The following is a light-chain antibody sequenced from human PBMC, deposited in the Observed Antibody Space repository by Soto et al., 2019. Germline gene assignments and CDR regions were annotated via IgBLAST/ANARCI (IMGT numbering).Light chain of an antibody. CDR1: QSVTDN. V-gene: IGKV3-15*01. CDR3: QQYNNWPPPLT. CDR2: GAS. J-gene: IGKJ4*01. Sequence: EIVLTQSPGTLSVSPGEGATLSCRASQSVTDNLAWYQHKPGQAPRLLIYGASTRATGIPARFSGSGSGTEFTLTISSLQSEDFAVYYCQQYNNWPPPLTFGGGTKVEIK.